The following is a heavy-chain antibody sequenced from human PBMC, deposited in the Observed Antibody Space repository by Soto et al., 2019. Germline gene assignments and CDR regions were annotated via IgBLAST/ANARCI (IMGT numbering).Heavy chain of an antibody. V-gene: IGHV4-34*01. CDR2: INHSGST. CDR3: ARGRGITIFGVVIVASSGYMDV. Sequence: SETLSLTCAVYGGSFSGYYWSLIRQPPGKGLEWIGEINHSGSTNYNPSLKSRVTISVDTSKNQFSLKLSSVTAADTAVYYCARGRGITIFGVVIVASSGYMDVWGKGATVTVSS. CDR1: GGSFSGYY. D-gene: IGHD3-3*01. J-gene: IGHJ6*03.